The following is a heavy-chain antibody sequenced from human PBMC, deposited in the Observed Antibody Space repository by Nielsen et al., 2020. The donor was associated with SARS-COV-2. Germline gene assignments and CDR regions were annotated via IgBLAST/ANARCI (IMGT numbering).Heavy chain of an antibody. CDR1: GFMLSPHG. Sequence: GGSLRLSCAASGFMLSPHGMHWVRQAPGKGPEWVAVISYDGSNKYYADSVKGRFTISRDNYKNTLYLQMNSLGAEDTAVYYCAKNGGADIAVVPAAIVSCFDIWGQGTMVTVSS. J-gene: IGHJ3*02. V-gene: IGHV3-30*18. CDR3: AKNGGADIAVVPAAIVSCFDI. D-gene: IGHD2-2*01. CDR2: ISYDGSNK.